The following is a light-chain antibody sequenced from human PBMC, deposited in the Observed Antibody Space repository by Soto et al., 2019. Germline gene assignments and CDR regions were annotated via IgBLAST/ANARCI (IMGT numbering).Light chain of an antibody. J-gene: IGLJ1*01. CDR2: ESN. V-gene: IGLV1-51*02. CDR1: SPNIRNNY. CDR3: GAWDTSLSAGV. Sequence: QSVLTQPPSVSAAPGQKVTISCSGISPNIRNNYISWYQHLPGTAPKLLIYESNKRPSGIPDRFSGSESGTSATLGITGLQTGDEADYYCGAWDTSLSAGVFGTGTKLTVL.